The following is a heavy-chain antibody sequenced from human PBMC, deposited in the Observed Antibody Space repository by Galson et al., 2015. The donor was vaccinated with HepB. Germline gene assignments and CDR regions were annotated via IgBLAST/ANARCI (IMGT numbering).Heavy chain of an antibody. CDR2: INPNSGGT. Sequence: PVKVSCKASGYTFTGYNMHWARQAPGQGLEWMGWINPNSGGTNYAQKFQGWVTMTRDKSISTAYLQWSSLKASDTAMYYCARLLDCSSTSCSAMSYYGMDVWGQGTTVTVSS. D-gene: IGHD2-2*01. CDR1: GYTFTGYN. V-gene: IGHV1-2*04. J-gene: IGHJ6*02. CDR3: ARLLDCSSTSCSAMSYYGMDV.